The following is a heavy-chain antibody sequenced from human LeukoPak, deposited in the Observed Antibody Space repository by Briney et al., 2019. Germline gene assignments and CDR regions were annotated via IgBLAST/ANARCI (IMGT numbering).Heavy chain of an antibody. CDR2: INPSGGST. CDR3: ARSSGPFDY. V-gene: IGHV1-46*01. Sequence: GASVKVSCKASVYTFTSYYMHWVRQAPGHRLEWMGIINPSGGSTSYAQKFHGRVTMTRDMSTSTVYMELSSLRSEDAAVYYCARSSGPFDYWGQGTLVTVSS. J-gene: IGHJ4*02. CDR1: VYTFTSYY.